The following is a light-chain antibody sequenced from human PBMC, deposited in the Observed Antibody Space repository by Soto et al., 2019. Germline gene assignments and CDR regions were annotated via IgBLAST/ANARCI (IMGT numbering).Light chain of an antibody. J-gene: IGKJ2*01. CDR1: QGIGSY. CDR2: AAS. CDR3: LQLNSYPYT. Sequence: IQLTQSPSSLAASVGDRVAITCRASQGIGSYVAWYQQKPGKAPELLIYAASTLQSGVPSRFSGSGSGTDFTLAISSLQPEDFAAHYCLQLNSYPYTFGQGTKVEI. V-gene: IGKV1-9*01.